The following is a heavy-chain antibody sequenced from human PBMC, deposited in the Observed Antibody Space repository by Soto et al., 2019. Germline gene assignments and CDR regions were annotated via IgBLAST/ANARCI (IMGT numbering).Heavy chain of an antibody. Sequence: ENVSCKASGCTFTRYGISWLRQAPVQVLEWMGWIIAYNGNTNDAQKLQGRVTVTIDTATSTACMELRSLRSEGTAASYCPRDGGGYSYGYFRGPWDQGNRVTGAS. V-gene: IGHV1-18*01. CDR2: IIAYNGNT. CDR3: PRDGGGYSYGYFRGP. CDR1: GCTFTRYG. D-gene: IGHD5-18*01. J-gene: IGHJ5*02.